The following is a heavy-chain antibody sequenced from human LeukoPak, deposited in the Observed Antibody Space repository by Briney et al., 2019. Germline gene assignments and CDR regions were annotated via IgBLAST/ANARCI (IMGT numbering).Heavy chain of an antibody. CDR3: ARRVVGGIQLWPMGGFDY. V-gene: IGHV4-39*01. CDR2: TYYSGST. D-gene: IGHD5-18*01. CDR1: GGSISSSSYY. Sequence: PSETLSLTCTVSGGSISSSSYYWGWIRQPPGKGLEWIGSTYYSGSTYYNPSLKSRVTISVDTSKNQFSLKLSSVTAADTAVYYYARRVVGGIQLWPMGGFDYWGQGTLVTVSS. J-gene: IGHJ4*02.